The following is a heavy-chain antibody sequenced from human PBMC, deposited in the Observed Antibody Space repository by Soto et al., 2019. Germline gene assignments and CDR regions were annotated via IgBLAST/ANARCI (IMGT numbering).Heavy chain of an antibody. CDR1: GFTFSSYG. CDR2: ISYDGSNK. D-gene: IGHD1-20*01. V-gene: IGHV3-30*03. CDR3: ARDRNWNDVQAFDI. Sequence: GVSLRLSCAASGFTFSSYGMHWVRQAPGKGLEWVAVISYDGSNKYYADSVKGRFTISRDNSKNSLYLQMNSLRAEDTAVYYCARDRNWNDVQAFDIWGQGTMVIVSS. J-gene: IGHJ3*02.